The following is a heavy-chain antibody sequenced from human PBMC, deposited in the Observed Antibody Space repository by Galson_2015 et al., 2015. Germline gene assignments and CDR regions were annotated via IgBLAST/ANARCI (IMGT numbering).Heavy chain of an antibody. D-gene: IGHD5-18*01. CDR3: ARDRAMAEVFHGMDV. Sequence: SVKVSCKASGGTFSSYAISWVRQAPGQGLEWMGGIIPIFGTANYAQKFQGRVTITADESTSTAYMELSSLRSEDTAVYYCARDRAMAEVFHGMDVWGQGTTVTVSS. CDR1: GGTFSSYA. CDR2: IIPIFGTA. V-gene: IGHV1-69*13. J-gene: IGHJ6*02.